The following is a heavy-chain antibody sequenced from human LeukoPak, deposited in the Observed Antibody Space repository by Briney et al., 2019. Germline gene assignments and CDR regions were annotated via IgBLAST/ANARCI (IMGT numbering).Heavy chain of an antibody. Sequence: PSETLSLTCAVSGYSISSGYYWGWIRQPPGKGLVWIGSIYHSGSTYYNPSLKSRVTISVDTSKNQFSLKLSSVTAADTAVYYCARRDGWFDPWGQGTLVTVSS. J-gene: IGHJ5*02. CDR2: IYHSGST. CDR3: ARRDGWFDP. CDR1: GYSISSGYY. D-gene: IGHD5-24*01. V-gene: IGHV4-38-2*01.